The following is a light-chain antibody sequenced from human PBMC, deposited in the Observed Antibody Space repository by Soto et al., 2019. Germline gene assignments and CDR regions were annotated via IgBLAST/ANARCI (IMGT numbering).Light chain of an antibody. J-gene: IGLJ1*01. CDR3: CSYAGSNVFV. CDR1: NSDIGNYNI. V-gene: IGLV2-23*02. CDR2: EVT. Sequence: QSVQTHPASVSWSPGHSITISCTGSNSDIGNYNIVSWYQQHPDKAPQLIIYEVTKRPSGASNRFSGSKSGNTASLTISGLQAEDEGDYHCCSYAGSNVFVFGTGTKVTVL.